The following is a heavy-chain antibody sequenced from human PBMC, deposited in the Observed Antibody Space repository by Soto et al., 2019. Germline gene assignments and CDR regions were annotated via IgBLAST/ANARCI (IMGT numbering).Heavy chain of an antibody. Sequence: QVQLQESGPGLVKPSQTLSLTCTVSGGSISSGGHYWSWIRQHPGKGLEWIGYIYYSGSTYYNPSLKSRVTISVDTSKNQFSLKLSSVTAADTAVYYCAQLSTPGGGYFDYWGQGTLVTVSS. CDR2: IYYSGST. J-gene: IGHJ4*02. D-gene: IGHD1-1*01. CDR3: AQLSTPGGGYFDY. V-gene: IGHV4-31*03. CDR1: GGSISSGGHY.